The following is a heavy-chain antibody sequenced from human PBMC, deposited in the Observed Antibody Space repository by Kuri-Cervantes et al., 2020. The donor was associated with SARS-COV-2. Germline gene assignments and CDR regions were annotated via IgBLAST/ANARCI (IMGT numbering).Heavy chain of an antibody. Sequence: GKSLKISCAASGFSFSTYGLHWVRQAPGKVLELVALLWYDGSKKYYADSVKGRFTISRDNSKNTLYLQMNSLRAEDTAVYYCARDGIVGATPHFDYWGQGTLVTVSS. V-gene: IGHV3-33*01. D-gene: IGHD1-26*01. CDR3: ARDGIVGATPHFDY. CDR1: GFSFSTYG. CDR2: LWYDGSKK. J-gene: IGHJ4*02.